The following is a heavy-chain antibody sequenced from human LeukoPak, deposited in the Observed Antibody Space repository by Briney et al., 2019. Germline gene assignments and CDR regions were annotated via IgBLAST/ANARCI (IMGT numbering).Heavy chain of an antibody. V-gene: IGHV3-30*18. J-gene: IGHJ4*02. CDR2: ISYDGSNK. Sequence: SGGSLRLSCAASGFTFSSYGMHWVRQAPGKGLEWVAVISYDGSNKYYADSVKGRFTISRDNSKNTLYLQMNSLRAEDTAVYYCAKSGDSSSSGVNFDHWGQGTLVTVSS. CDR3: AKSGDSSSSGVNFDH. CDR1: GFTFSSYG. D-gene: IGHD6-6*01.